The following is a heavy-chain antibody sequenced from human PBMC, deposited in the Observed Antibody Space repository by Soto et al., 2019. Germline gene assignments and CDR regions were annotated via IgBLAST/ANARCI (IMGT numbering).Heavy chain of an antibody. D-gene: IGHD5-12*01. CDR3: ARGITVATVRGGPPAYYYDGMDV. J-gene: IGHJ6*02. Sequence: ASVKVSCKASGYTFTGYGITWVRQAPGQGLEWMGWISGYNGHTNYAQKLQGRVTMTTDTSTSTAYMELRSLRSDDTAVYYCARGITVATVRGGPPAYYYDGMDVWGQGTTVTVSS. V-gene: IGHV1-18*01. CDR1: GYTFTGYG. CDR2: ISGYNGHT.